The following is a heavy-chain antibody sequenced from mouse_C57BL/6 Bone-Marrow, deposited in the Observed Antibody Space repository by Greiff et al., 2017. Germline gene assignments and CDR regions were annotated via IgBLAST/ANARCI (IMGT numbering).Heavy chain of an antibody. CDR3: TRTRGIDY. D-gene: IGHD3-3*01. V-gene: IGHV14-4*01. CDR1: GFNIKDDY. CDR2: IDPENGDT. J-gene: IGHJ2*01. Sequence: VQLKQSGAELVRPGASVKLSCTASGFNIKDDYMHWVKQRPEQGLEWIGWIDPENGDTESASKFQGKATITADTSSNTAYLQLSSLTSEDTAVYYCTRTRGIDYWGQGTTLTVSS.